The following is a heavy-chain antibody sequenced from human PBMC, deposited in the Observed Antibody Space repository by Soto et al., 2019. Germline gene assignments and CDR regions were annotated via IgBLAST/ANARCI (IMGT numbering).Heavy chain of an antibody. CDR2: IKSKTDGGKT. CDR1: GFTFSNAW. J-gene: IGHJ6*02. Sequence: EVQLVESGSGLVNPGGSLRLSCAASGFTFSNAWMNWVRQAPGQGLEWVGRIKSKTDGGKTDYAGPVKVRFTISRDDSKNTLYLQMNSLKTADTAVYYCSSPPINGAYEVTYYYYGMDVWGQGTTVTVSS. CDR3: SSPPINGAYEVTYYYYGMDV. D-gene: IGHD4-17*01. V-gene: IGHV3-15*07.